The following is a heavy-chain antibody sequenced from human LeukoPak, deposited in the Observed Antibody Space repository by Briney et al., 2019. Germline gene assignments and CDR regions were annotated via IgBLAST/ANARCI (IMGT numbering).Heavy chain of an antibody. CDR1: GYTFTSYD. CDR3: ARGDHRQQLDYYYYMDV. V-gene: IGHV1-8*01. Sequence: GASVKVSCKASGYTFTSYDINWVRQATGQGLEWMGWMNPNSGNTGYAQKFQGRVTMTRNTSISTAYMELSSLRSEDTAVYYCARGDHRQQLDYYYYMDVWGKGTTVTVSS. J-gene: IGHJ6*03. CDR2: MNPNSGNT. D-gene: IGHD6-13*01.